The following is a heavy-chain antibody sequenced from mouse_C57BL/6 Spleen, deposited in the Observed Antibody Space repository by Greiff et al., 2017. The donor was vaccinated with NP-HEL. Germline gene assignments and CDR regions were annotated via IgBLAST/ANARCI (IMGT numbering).Heavy chain of an antibody. CDR1: GYTFTSYW. V-gene: IGHV1-53*01. CDR2: INPSNGGT. J-gene: IGHJ4*01. D-gene: IGHD2-2*01. CDR3: ARLGGYYDAMDY. Sequence: QVQLQQPGTELVKPGASVKLSCKASGYTFTSYWMHWVKQRPGQGLEWIGNINPSNGGTNYNEKFKSKATLTVDKSSSTAYMQLKSLTSEDSAVYYCARLGGYYDAMDYWGQGTSVTVSS.